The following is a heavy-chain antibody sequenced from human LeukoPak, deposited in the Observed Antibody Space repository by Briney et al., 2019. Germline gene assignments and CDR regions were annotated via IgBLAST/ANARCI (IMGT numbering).Heavy chain of an antibody. CDR2: IYHSGST. V-gene: IGHV4-30-2*01. D-gene: IGHD3-10*01. J-gene: IGHJ6*02. Sequence: SETLSLTCAVSGGSISSGGYSWSWIRQPPGKGLEWIGYIYHSGSTYYNPSLKSRVTISVDTSKNQFSLKLSSVTAADTAVYYCARGRDYYGSGSYYHFKSKYYYYGMDVWGQGTTVTVSS. CDR1: GGSISSGGYS. CDR3: ARGRDYYGSGSYYHFKSKYYYYGMDV.